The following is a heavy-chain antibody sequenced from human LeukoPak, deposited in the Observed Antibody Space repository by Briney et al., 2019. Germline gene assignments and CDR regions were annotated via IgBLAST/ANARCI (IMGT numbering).Heavy chain of an antibody. D-gene: IGHD3-22*01. V-gene: IGHV3-23*01. CDR1: GFTFSSNS. Sequence: GGSLRLSCAASGFTFSSNSMNWVRQAPGKGLEWVSGISGSGGRTDYADSVKGRFTISKDFSKNTLFLQMNNLRAEDTAVYYCAKDRSSSLIAVVIKHWGQGTLVTVSS. J-gene: IGHJ4*02. CDR2: ISGSGGRT. CDR3: AKDRSSSLIAVVIKH.